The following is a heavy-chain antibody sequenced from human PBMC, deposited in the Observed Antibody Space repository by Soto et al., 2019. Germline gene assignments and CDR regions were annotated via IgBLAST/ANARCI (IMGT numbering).Heavy chain of an antibody. CDR1: GFTFDDYA. CDR3: AKRKGDLEILKTTVTTFWGPFHI. Sequence: EVQLVESGGGLVQPGRSLRLSCAASGFTFDDYAMHWVRQAPGKGPEWVSGITWNSGSRGYAESVRGRFTISRDNAKSSLYLQMNSLRAEDTALYYCAKRKGDLEILKTTVTTFWGPFHIWGQGTLVTVSS. CDR2: ITWNSGSR. J-gene: IGHJ3*02. V-gene: IGHV3-9*01. D-gene: IGHD4-17*01.